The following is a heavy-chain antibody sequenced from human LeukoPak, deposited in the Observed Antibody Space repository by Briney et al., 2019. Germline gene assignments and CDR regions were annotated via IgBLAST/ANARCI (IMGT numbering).Heavy chain of an antibody. CDR3: ARDPNGDCIGAFEF. V-gene: IGHV3-23*01. CDR1: GFTFSNYA. Sequence: GGSLRLSCAASGFTFSNYAVMWVRQAPGQGLEWVSAITSGGAPRYADSVKGRFTISGDNSKNTLYLQMNSLRAEDTAQYFCARDPNGDCIGAFEFWGRGTVVTVSS. CDR2: ITSGGAP. D-gene: IGHD2-21*02. J-gene: IGHJ3*01.